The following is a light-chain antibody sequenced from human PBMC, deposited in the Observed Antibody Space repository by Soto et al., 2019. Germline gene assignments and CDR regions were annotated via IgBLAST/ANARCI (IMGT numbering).Light chain of an antibody. V-gene: IGKV3D-7*01. CDR3: QQYNGYSTWT. Sequence: IVLTQSPGTLSLSPGERATLSCRSVQSVSSSYLAWYQQKPGQAPRLLIYDASTRATGIPARFSGSRSGTEFTLTISSLQPDDFATYYCQQYNGYSTWTFGQGTKVDIK. J-gene: IGKJ1*01. CDR1: QSVSSSY. CDR2: DAS.